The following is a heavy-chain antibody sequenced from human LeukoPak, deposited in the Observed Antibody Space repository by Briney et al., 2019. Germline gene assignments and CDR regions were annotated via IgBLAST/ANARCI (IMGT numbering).Heavy chain of an antibody. J-gene: IGHJ6*02. CDR1: GFTFSSYW. D-gene: IGHD2-2*01. V-gene: IGHV3-7*01. Sequence: GGSLRLSCAASGFTFSSYWMSWVRQAPGKGLEWVANIKQDGSEKYYVDSVKGRFTISRDNAKNSLYLQMNSLRAEDTAVYYCARDPDSHIIVVVPAAPSYGMDVWGQGTTVTVSS. CDR2: IKQDGSEK. CDR3: ARDPDSHIIVVVPAAPSYGMDV.